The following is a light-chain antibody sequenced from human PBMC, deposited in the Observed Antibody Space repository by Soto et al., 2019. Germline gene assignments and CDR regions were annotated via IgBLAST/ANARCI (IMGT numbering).Light chain of an antibody. V-gene: IGKV3-20*01. Sequence: EIVLTQSPGILSLSPGERATVSCRASQSVSSSYLAWYQQKPGQAPRLLMYGASSRATGIPDRFSGSGSGTDFTLTISRLEPEDFAVYYCQQCGVSPYTFGQGTKLEIK. CDR1: QSVSSSY. CDR3: QQCGVSPYT. J-gene: IGKJ2*01. CDR2: GAS.